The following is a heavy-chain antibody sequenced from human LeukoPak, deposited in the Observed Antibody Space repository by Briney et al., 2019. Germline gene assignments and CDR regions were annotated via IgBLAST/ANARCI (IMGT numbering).Heavy chain of an antibody. J-gene: IGHJ4*02. V-gene: IGHV3-33*06. CDR2: LWYDGTNK. CDR1: GFTFRSFG. Sequence: GGSLRLSCVASGFTFRSFGMHWVRQAPGTGLEWVAVLWYDGTNKNYADSVKGRFTISRDNFKNTLYLQMNSLRAEDTAVYYCAKAAAAPGFDFWGQGTLVTVSS. D-gene: IGHD6-13*01. CDR3: AKAAAAPGFDF.